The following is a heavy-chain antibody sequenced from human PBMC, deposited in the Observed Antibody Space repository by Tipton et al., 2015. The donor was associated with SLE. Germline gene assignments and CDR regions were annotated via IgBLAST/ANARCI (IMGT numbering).Heavy chain of an antibody. J-gene: IGHJ4*02. V-gene: IGHV3-11*06. CDR3: ARDRGYSGYDPPGYFDY. CDR1: GFTFTDSY. Sequence: SLRLSCAASGFTFTDSYMTWIRQAPGKGLEWVSYINTISTSKYYADSVKGRFTISRDNAKNSLYLQMNSLRAEETAVYYCARDRGYSGYDPPGYFDYWGQGTLVTVSS. CDR2: INTISTSK. D-gene: IGHD5-12*01.